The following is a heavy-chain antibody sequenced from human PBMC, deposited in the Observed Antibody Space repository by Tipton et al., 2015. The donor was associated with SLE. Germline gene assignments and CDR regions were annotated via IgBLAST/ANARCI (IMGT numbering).Heavy chain of an antibody. CDR2: MYNSGST. V-gene: IGHV4-4*07. CDR3: ARGQHQFGRFDY. D-gene: IGHD3/OR15-3a*01. CDR1: GGSITTNY. J-gene: IGHJ4*02. Sequence: GLVKPSETLTLRCTVSGGSITTNYWSWIRQPAGKGLEWIGRMYNSGSTDYNPSLKSRVTMSVDTSKNQFSLKLASVTAADTAVYYCARGQHQFGRFDYWGQGTLVTVSS.